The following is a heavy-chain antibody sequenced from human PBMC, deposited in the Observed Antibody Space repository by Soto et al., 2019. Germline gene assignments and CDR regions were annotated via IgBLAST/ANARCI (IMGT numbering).Heavy chain of an antibody. D-gene: IGHD2-8*01. Sequence: GGSLRLSCAASGFTFTNYNMNWVRQAPGKGLEWVSFISSSSSDIYYADSVKGRFTISIDNAKNSLYLQMNSLRAEDTAIYYCTRDNGRGSSTSYYFDYWGQGTLVTVSS. CDR2: ISSSSSDI. CDR3: TRDNGRGSSTSYYFDY. J-gene: IGHJ4*02. V-gene: IGHV3-21*01. CDR1: GFTFTNYN.